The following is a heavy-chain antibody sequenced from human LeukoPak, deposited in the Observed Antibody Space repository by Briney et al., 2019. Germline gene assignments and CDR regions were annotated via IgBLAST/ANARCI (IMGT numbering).Heavy chain of an antibody. Sequence: GGSLRLSCAVSGFTFSDHFLDWVRQAPGKGLEWVGRSRNKVKSYTTEYAASVKGRFTISRDDSKNSLSLQMNSLKTEDTAVYYCVRVGSVAGSDYLDYWGQGTLVTVSS. CDR2: SRNKVKSYTT. CDR1: GFTFSDHF. D-gene: IGHD6-19*01. CDR3: VRVGSVAGSDYLDY. V-gene: IGHV3-72*01. J-gene: IGHJ4*02.